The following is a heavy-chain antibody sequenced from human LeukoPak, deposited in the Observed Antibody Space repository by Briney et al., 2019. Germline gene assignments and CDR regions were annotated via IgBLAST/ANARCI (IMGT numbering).Heavy chain of an antibody. CDR2: IWYDGSNK. J-gene: IGHJ4*02. CDR1: GFTFSSYG. D-gene: IGHD6-19*01. V-gene: IGHV3-33*01. CDR3: AREYTRYSSGWYYFDY. Sequence: RPGGSLRLSCAASGFTFSSYGMPWVRQAPGKGLEWVAVIWYDGSNKYYADSVKGRFTISRDNSKSTLYLQMNSLRAEDTAVYYCAREYTRYSSGWYYFDYWGQGTLVTVSS.